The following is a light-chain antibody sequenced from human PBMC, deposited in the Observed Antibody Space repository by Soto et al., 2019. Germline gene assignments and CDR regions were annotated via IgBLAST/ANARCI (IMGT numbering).Light chain of an antibody. CDR1: QSVSSYY. J-gene: IGKJ1*01. CDR3: QQCGSSPWT. CDR2: AAS. V-gene: IGKV3-20*01. Sequence: EIVLTQSPGTLSLSPGERATLSCRASQSVSSYYLAWYQQKPGQAPRLLIYAASSRATGIPDRFSGGGSGTDFTLTISRMEPEDVAVYYCQQCGSSPWTFGQGTKVEIK.